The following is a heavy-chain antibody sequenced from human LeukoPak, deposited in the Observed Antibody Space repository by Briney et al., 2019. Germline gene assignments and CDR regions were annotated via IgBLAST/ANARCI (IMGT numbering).Heavy chain of an antibody. Sequence: SETLSLTCTVSGGSISSGRYYWGWFRQSPGKGLEWIGSLQYSGTTYYNPSLKSRVTIAVDTSSNKFSLRLISVTAADTAVYYCARPGGGNYPWGQGTLVTVSS. D-gene: IGHD4-23*01. V-gene: IGHV4-39*01. J-gene: IGHJ5*02. CDR1: GGSISSGRYY. CDR3: ARPGGGNYP. CDR2: LQYSGTT.